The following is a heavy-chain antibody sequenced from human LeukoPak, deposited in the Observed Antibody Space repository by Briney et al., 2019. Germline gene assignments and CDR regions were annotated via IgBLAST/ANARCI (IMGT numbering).Heavy chain of an antibody. D-gene: IGHD5-24*01. CDR2: IYSGGST. CDR3: ARELYTRDGYNSYMDV. J-gene: IGHJ6*03. Sequence: GGSLRLSCAASGFTVSSNYMSWVRQAPGKGLEWVSVIYSGGSTYYADSVKGRFTISRDNAKNSLYLQMNSLRAEDTAVYYCARELYTRDGYNSYMDVWGRGTTVTVSS. V-gene: IGHV3-53*01. CDR1: GFTVSSNY.